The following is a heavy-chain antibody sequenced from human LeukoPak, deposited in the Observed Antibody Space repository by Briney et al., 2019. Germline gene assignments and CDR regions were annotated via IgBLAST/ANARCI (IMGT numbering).Heavy chain of an antibody. D-gene: IGHD3-3*01. CDR1: GYTFISYG. J-gene: IGHJ6*03. CDR2: ISAYNGNT. CDR3: ARGEPYYDFWSGYYNYYYYYMDV. V-gene: IGHV1-18*01. Sequence: GASVKVSCKASGYTFISYGISWVRQAPGQGLEWMGWISAYNGNTNYAQKLQGRVTMTTDTSTSTAYMELRSLRSDDTAVYYCARGEPYYDFWSGYYNYYYYYMDVWGKGTTVTVSS.